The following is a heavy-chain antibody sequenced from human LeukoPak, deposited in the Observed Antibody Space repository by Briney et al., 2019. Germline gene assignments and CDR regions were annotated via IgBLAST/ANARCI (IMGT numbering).Heavy chain of an antibody. CDR1: GFTFSSYG. J-gene: IGHJ5*02. CDR3: ARGAGIYYTTGWTGWFDP. V-gene: IGHV3-74*01. D-gene: IGHD6-19*01. CDR2: SNSDGSST. Sequence: PGGSLRLSCAASGFTFSSYGMSWVRQAPGKGLVWVSRSNSDGSSTVYADSVKGRFTISRDNAKNTLYLQMNSLRAEDTAVYYCARGAGIYYTTGWTGWFDPWGQGTLVTVTS.